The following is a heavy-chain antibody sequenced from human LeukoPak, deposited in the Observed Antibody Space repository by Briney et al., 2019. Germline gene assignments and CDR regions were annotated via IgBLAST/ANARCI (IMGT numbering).Heavy chain of an antibody. CDR3: ARGEFSGWYGDSLDY. J-gene: IGHJ4*02. CDR1: GGSISSGDYY. D-gene: IGHD6-19*01. Sequence: SEALSLTCTVSGGSISSGDYYWSWIRQPPGKGLEWIGYIYYSGSTYYNPSLKSRVTISVDTSKNQFSLKLSSVTAADTAVYYCARGEFSGWYGDSLDYWGQGTLVTVSS. CDR2: IYYSGST. V-gene: IGHV4-30-4*08.